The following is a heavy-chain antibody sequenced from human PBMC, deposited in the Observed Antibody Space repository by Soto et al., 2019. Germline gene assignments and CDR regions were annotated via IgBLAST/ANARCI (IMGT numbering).Heavy chain of an antibody. D-gene: IGHD3-10*01. CDR1: GYSFSDYY. CDR3: ARLPTIHALGSSTYYLYFDL. CDR2: IYPADSDS. V-gene: IGHV5-51*01. J-gene: IGHJ2*01. Sequence: PGESLKISCKASGYSFSDYYIGWVRQMPGKGLEWLGTIYPADSDSIYSPSFQGQVTMSADRSLGSAYLQWTSLKASDTAIHYCARLPTIHALGSSTYYLYFDLWGRGTLVTVSS.